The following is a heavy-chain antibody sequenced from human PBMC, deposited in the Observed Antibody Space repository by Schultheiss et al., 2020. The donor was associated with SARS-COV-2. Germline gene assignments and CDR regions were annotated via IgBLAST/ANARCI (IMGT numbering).Heavy chain of an antibody. J-gene: IGHJ4*02. CDR1: HYSISSGYY. V-gene: IGHV4-38-2*01. CDR3: ARLGIGSSSSYFDS. D-gene: IGHD6-6*01. CDR2: IYQSGTT. Sequence: SETLSLTCAVSHYSISSGYYWGWIRQPPGKGLEWIGTIYQSGTTYYTPSLKSRVTMSVDTSKNQFSLKLTSVTAADTAVYYCARLGIGSSSSYFDSWGQGTLVTVSS.